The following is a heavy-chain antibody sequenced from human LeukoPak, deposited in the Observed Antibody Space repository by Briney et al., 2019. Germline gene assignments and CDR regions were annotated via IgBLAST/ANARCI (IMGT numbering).Heavy chain of an antibody. Sequence: GGSLRLSCAASGFTFSSYAMSWVRQAPGKGLEWVSAISGSGGSTYYADSVKGRFTISRDNSKNTLYLQMNSLRAEDTAVFYCAKDEGAPIVVVTNFDYWGQGTLVTVSS. V-gene: IGHV3-23*01. J-gene: IGHJ4*02. D-gene: IGHD3-22*01. CDR1: GFTFSSYA. CDR3: AKDEGAPIVVVTNFDY. CDR2: ISGSGGST.